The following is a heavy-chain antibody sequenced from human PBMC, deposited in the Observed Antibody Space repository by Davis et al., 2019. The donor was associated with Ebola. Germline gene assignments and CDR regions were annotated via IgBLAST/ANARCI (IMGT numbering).Heavy chain of an antibody. J-gene: IGHJ4*02. V-gene: IGHV4-39*01. CDR1: GGSLTSPLYY. D-gene: IGHD6-19*01. Sequence: MPGGSLRLSCTVSGGSLTSPLYYWAWIRQPPGKGLEWIGSVFFTGTTYYNPSMKSRVTISADTSNGLSLKLTSVTAADTAVYYCATQDAVASYYFDSWGQGTLVAVSS. CDR2: VFFTGTT. CDR3: ATQDAVASYYFDS.